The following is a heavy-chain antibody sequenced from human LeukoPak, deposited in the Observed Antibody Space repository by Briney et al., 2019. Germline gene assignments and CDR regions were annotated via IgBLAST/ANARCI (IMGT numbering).Heavy chain of an antibody. CDR3: ARAYPYCSSTSCLYHDAFDI. CDR2: IYYSGST. V-gene: IGHV4-61*08. CDR1: GGSISSGDYY. Sequence: SETLSLTCTVSGGSISSGDYYWSWIRQPPGKGLEWIGYIYYSGSTNYNPSLKSRVTISVDTSKNQFSLKLSSVTAADTAVYYCARAYPYCSSTSCLYHDAFDIWGQGTMVTVSS. J-gene: IGHJ3*02. D-gene: IGHD2-2*01.